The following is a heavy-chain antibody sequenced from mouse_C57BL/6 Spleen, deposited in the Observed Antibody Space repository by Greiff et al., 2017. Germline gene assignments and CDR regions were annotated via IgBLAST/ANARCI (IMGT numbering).Heavy chain of an antibody. CDR2: IYPGSGGT. CDR1: GYAFTEYL. J-gene: IGHJ4*01. V-gene: IGHV1-54*01. Sequence: VQLVQSGAELVRPGTSVKLSCKASGYAFTEYLIEWVKQRPGQGLEWIGGIYPGSGGTNYNEKFKGKATLTADKASSTAYMQLRSLTSEDSAVYFCARDGYSMDYWGQGTSVTVSS. D-gene: IGHD2-3*01. CDR3: ARDGYSMDY.